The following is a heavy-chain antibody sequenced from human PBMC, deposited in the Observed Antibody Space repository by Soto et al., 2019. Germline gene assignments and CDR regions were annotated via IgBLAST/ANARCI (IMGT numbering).Heavy chain of an antibody. D-gene: IGHD3-10*01. CDR3: ARCHYSGSARTYGMDV. CDR1: GFTFSSYA. CDR2: IWYDGSNK. J-gene: IGHJ6*02. V-gene: IGHV3-33*01. Sequence: GGSLRLSCAASGFTFSSYAMHWVRQAPGKGLEWVAIIWYDGSNKYYADSVKGLFTISRDNSKNTLYLQMNSLRGEATAVYHCARCHYSGSARTYGMDVWGQGTTVTVSS.